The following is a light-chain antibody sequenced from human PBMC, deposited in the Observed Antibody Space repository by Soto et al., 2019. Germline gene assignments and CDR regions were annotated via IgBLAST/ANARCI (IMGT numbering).Light chain of an antibody. J-gene: IGKJ1*01. CDR3: QQYETFSGT. V-gene: IGKV1-5*01. CDR2: DAS. CDR1: QDISNY. Sequence: DIQMTQSPSFVSASVGDRVTITCRASQDISNYLAWYQQKPGEAPKLLIYDASALPRGVPSRFSGSGSGTKFTLTIASLQPDDFATYYCQQYETFSGTFGPGTKVDIK.